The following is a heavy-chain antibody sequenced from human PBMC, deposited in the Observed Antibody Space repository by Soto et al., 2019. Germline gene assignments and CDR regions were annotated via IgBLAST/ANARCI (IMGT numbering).Heavy chain of an antibody. V-gene: IGHV1-69*01. CDR2: IIPIFGTA. CDR3: AKESGYCSGGICYSNFDY. CDR1: GGTFSSYA. J-gene: IGHJ4*02. Sequence: QVQLVQSGAEVKKPGSSVKVSCKASGGTFSSYAISWVRQAPGQGLEWMGGIIPIFGTANYAQKFQGRVTITADESTSTGYMELSRLRSEDTAVYYCAKESGYCSGGICYSNFDYWGQGTLVTVSS. D-gene: IGHD2-15*01.